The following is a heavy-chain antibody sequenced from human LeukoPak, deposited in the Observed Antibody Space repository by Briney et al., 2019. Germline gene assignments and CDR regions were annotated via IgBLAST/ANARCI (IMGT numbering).Heavy chain of an antibody. CDR1: GFTFSSYA. J-gene: IGHJ4*02. D-gene: IGHD4-23*01. Sequence: RAGGSLRLSCAASGFTFSSYAMSWVRQAPGKGLEWVSAISGSGGSTYYADSVKGRFTISRDNSKNTLYLQMNSLRAEDTAVYYCAKYDGGNSGVDYWGQGTLVTVSS. CDR2: ISGSGGST. V-gene: IGHV3-23*01. CDR3: AKYDGGNSGVDY.